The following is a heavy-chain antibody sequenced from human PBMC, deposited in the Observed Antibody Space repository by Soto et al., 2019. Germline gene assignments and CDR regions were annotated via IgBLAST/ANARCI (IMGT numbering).Heavy chain of an antibody. CDR2: ISISGTTI. CDR3: ARFRGDGYYNI. D-gene: IGHD3-9*01. Sequence: GGSLRLSCAASGFTLSDYYMTWIRQAPGKGLEWVSDISISGTTIHYADSVRGRFTISRDNAKNSLWLQMNTLRAEDTAVYYCARFRGDGYYNIWGQGTLVTVSS. J-gene: IGHJ4*02. CDR1: GFTLSDYY. V-gene: IGHV3-11*01.